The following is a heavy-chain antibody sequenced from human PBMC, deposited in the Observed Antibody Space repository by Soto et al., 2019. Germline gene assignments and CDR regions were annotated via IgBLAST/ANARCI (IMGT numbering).Heavy chain of an antibody. Sequence: QVQLVQSGAEVKKPGASVKVSCKASGYTFTSYYMHWVRQAPGQGLEWMGIINPSGGSTSYAQKCQGRVTMTRDTSTSTVYMELSSLRSEDTAVYYCARGYSSSWYRYYYYGMDVWGQGTTVTVSS. CDR2: INPSGGST. V-gene: IGHV1-46*01. D-gene: IGHD6-13*01. CDR3: ARGYSSSWYRYYYYGMDV. CDR1: GYTFTSYY. J-gene: IGHJ6*02.